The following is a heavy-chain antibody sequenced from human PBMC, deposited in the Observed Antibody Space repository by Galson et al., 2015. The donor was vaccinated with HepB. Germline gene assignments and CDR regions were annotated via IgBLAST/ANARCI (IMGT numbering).Heavy chain of an antibody. D-gene: IGHD4-23*01. Sequence: SETLSLTCTVSGGSISSYYWSWIRQPPGKGLEWIGYIYYSGSTNYNPSLKSRVTISVNTSKNQFSLKLSSVTAADTAVYYCARAHDYGGNSWYFDLWGRGTLVAVSS. J-gene: IGHJ2*01. V-gene: IGHV4-59*01. CDR3: ARAHDYGGNSWYFDL. CDR2: IYYSGST. CDR1: GGSISSYY.